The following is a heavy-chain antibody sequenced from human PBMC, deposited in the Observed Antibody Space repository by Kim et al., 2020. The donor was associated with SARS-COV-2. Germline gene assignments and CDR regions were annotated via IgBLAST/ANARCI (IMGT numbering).Heavy chain of an antibody. Sequence: TTDAASVKGRFTTSRDNAKNTLYLQMNSLRADDTAVYYCARAPMVTACDYWGQGTLVTVSS. V-gene: IGHV3-74*01. CDR3: ARAPMVTACDY. J-gene: IGHJ4*02. CDR2: T. D-gene: IGHD2-21*02.